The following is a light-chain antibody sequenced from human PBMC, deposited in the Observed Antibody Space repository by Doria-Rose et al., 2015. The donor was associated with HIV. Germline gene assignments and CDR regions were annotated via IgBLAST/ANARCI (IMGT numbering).Light chain of an antibody. CDR2: DAS. CDR3: QQRSNWSPIFT. V-gene: IGKV3-11*01. J-gene: IGKJ3*01. Sequence: EIVLTQFPATLSLSPGERATPSCRASQSVSSNLAWYQQKPGQAPRLLIYDASNRATGIPARFSGSGSGTDFTLTISSLEPEDFAVYFCQQRSNWSPIFTFGPGTKVDI. CDR1: QSVSSN.